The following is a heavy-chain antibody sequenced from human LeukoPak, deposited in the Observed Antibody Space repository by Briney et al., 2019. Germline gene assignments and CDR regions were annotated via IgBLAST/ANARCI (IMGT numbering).Heavy chain of an antibody. CDR3: ARGPELERFDY. Sequence: LVKVSCKASGGTFSSYAISWVRQAPGQGLEWMGGIIPMFGTANYAQKFQGRVTITTDESTSTAYMELSSLRSEDTAVYYCARGPELERFDYWGQGTLVTVSS. J-gene: IGHJ4*02. D-gene: IGHD1-1*01. CDR2: IIPMFGTA. CDR1: GGTFSSYA. V-gene: IGHV1-69*05.